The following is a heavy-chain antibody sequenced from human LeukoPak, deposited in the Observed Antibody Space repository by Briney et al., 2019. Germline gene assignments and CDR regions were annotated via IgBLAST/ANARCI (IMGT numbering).Heavy chain of an antibody. CDR3: ARRVSGSLYYFDY. CDR2: IYYSGST. Sequence: SETLSLTCTVSGGSIGSYYWSWIRQPPGKGLEGIGYIYYSGSTDYNPSLKSRVTISVDTSKNQFSLKLSSVTAADTAVYYCARRVSGSLYYFDYWGQGTLVTVSS. CDR1: GGSIGSYY. D-gene: IGHD3-10*01. J-gene: IGHJ4*02. V-gene: IGHV4-59*08.